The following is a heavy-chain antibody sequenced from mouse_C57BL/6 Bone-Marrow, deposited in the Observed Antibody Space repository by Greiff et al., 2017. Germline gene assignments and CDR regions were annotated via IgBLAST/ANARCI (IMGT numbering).Heavy chain of an antibody. D-gene: IGHD1-1*01. J-gene: IGHJ2*01. CDR2: IYPGDGDT. CDR3: ARSTTVVDTDFDY. Sequence: QVHVKQSGAELVKPGASVKISCKASGYAFSSYWMNWVKQRPGKGLEWIGQIYPGDGDTNYNGKFKGKATLTADKSSSTAYMQLSSLTSEDSAVYCCARSTTVVDTDFDYWGQGTTLTVSS. CDR1: GYAFSSYW. V-gene: IGHV1-80*01.